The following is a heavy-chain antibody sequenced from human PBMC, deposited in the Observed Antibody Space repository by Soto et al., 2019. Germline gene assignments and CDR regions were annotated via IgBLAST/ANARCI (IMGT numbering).Heavy chain of an antibody. Sequence: PGGSLRLSCAASGFTFSIYAMHWVRHAPGKGLGWVAVISYDGSNKYYADSVKGRFTISRDNSKNTLYLQMNSLRAEDTAVYYCARDFVVVVAATPIYGMDVWGQGTTVTVSS. V-gene: IGHV3-30-3*01. J-gene: IGHJ6*02. D-gene: IGHD2-15*01. CDR2: ISYDGSNK. CDR3: ARDFVVVVAATPIYGMDV. CDR1: GFTFSIYA.